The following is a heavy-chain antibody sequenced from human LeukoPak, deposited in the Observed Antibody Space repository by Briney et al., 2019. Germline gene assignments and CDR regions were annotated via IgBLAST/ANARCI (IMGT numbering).Heavy chain of an antibody. CDR2: ISYDGSNK. CDR1: GFTFSSYA. Sequence: HPGGSLRLSCAASGFTFSSYAMHWVRQAPGKGLEWVAVISYDGSNKYYADSVKGQFTISRDNSKNTLYLQMNSLRAEDTAVYYCARDRRRYQLPTLDYWGQGTLVTVSS. D-gene: IGHD2-2*01. CDR3: ARDRRRYQLPTLDY. V-gene: IGHV3-30-3*01. J-gene: IGHJ4*02.